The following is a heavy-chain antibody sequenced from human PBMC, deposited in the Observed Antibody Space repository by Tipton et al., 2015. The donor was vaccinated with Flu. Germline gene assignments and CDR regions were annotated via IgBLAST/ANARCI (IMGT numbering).Heavy chain of an antibody. CDR3: ARRDYGNYVSEPKNWFHP. V-gene: IGHV4-38-2*01. Sequence: TLSLTCSVSGDSLGSNYYWAWIRQPPGKGLEWIANIHRGGSPYYNPSLRSRVTISIDTSKNQFYLRLTSVTAADTAVYYCARRDYGNYVSEPKNWFHPWGQGTLVTVSS. CDR1: GDSLGSNYY. J-gene: IGHJ5*02. CDR2: IHRGGSP. D-gene: IGHD4-11*01.